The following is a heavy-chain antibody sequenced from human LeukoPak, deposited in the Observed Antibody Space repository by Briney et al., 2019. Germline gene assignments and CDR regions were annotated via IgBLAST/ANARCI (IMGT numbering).Heavy chain of an antibody. J-gene: IGHJ5*02. CDR1: GGTFSSYA. CDR3: ARRSEWELREDWFDP. V-gene: IGHV1-69*13. Sequence: SVKVSCKASGGTFSSYAISWVRQSPGQGLEWMGGIIPIFGTANYAQKFQGRVTITADESTDESTSTAYMELSSLRSKDTAVYYCARRSEWELREDWFDPWGQGTLVTVSS. CDR2: IIPIFGTA. D-gene: IGHD1-26*01.